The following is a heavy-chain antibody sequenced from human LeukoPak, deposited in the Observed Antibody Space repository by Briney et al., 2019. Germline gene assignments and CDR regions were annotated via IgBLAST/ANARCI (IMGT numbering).Heavy chain of an antibody. CDR3: AKDFRIGYSAHFDY. Sequence: GRSLRLSCAASGFTFSSYGMHWVRQAPGKGLEWVAVISYDGSNKHYADSVKGRFTISRDNSKNTLYLQMNTLRVEDTAVYYCAKDFRIGYSAHFDYWGQGALVTVSS. J-gene: IGHJ4*02. V-gene: IGHV3-30*18. CDR1: GFTFSSYG. D-gene: IGHD2-21*01. CDR2: ISYDGSNK.